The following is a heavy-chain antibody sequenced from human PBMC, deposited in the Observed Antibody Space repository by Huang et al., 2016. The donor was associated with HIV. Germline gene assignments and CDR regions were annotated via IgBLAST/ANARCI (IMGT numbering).Heavy chain of an antibody. D-gene: IGHD2-21*02. J-gene: IGHJ1*01. V-gene: IGHV4-34*02. CDR3: ARGLRFCRGGDCFPTHFQH. Sequence: QVRLEQWGAGLLKPSATLSLTCAVYGGSFSGYHWTWIRQSPGKGLEWIEEINHSRSATYKPSLKTRVTITGDMAKNQFSLKITSLTVTDTAVDFCARGLRFCRGGDCFPTHFQHWSQG. CDR1: GGSFSGYH. CDR2: INHSRSA.